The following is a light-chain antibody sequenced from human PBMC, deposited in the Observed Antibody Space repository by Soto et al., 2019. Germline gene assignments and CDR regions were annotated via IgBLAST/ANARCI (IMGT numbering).Light chain of an antibody. J-gene: IGKJ4*01. V-gene: IGKV1-9*01. CDR3: QQLNSYPLT. CDR1: QGISSY. CDR2: AAS. Sequence: DLQLTQSPSFLSASIGDRVTITCRASQGISSYLAWYQQKPGKAPKLLIYAASNLQSGVPSRFSGSGSGTEFTLTISSLQPEDFATYYCQQLNSYPLTFGGGTKVGIK.